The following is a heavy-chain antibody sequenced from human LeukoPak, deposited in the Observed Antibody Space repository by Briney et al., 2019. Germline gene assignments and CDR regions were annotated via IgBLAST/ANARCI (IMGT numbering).Heavy chain of an antibody. CDR3: ARRLHSSSFDY. CDR1: GGSISSSSYY. J-gene: IGHJ4*02. CDR2: IYYSGST. V-gene: IGHV4-39*01. D-gene: IGHD6-13*01. Sequence: SETLSLTCTVSGGSISSSSYYWGWIRQPPGKGLGWIGSIYYSGSTYYNPSLKSRVTISVDTSKNQFSLKLSSVTAADTAVYYCARRLHSSSFDYWGQGTLVTVSS.